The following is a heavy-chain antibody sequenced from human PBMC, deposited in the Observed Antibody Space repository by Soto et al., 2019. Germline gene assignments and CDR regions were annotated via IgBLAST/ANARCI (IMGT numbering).Heavy chain of an antibody. J-gene: IGHJ6*02. CDR2: INPNSGGA. CDR3: ARELGGSYSLSIYYYRMDV. D-gene: IGHD1-26*01. CDR1: GYTFTGYY. Sequence: ASVKVSCKASGYTFTGYYMHWVRQAPGQGLEWMGWINPNSGGANYAQKFQGWVTMTADASTSTAYMELSSLRSEDTAVYYCARELGGSYSLSIYYYRMDVWAQGTTVTVAS. V-gene: IGHV1-2*04.